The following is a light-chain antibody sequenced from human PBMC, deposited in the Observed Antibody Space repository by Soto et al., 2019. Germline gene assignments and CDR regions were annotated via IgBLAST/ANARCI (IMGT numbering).Light chain of an antibody. Sequence: QSVLTQPPSVSGSPGQAITVSCTGTSSDIGASNFVSWYQHLPGRAPKVIIFEATNRPSGVSNRFSGPKSGLPAPLTSSGLQADDEADYYCVSYTTSASYVFGTGTKVNVL. CDR3: VSYTTSASYV. V-gene: IGLV2-14*01. CDR1: SSDIGASNF. CDR2: EAT. J-gene: IGLJ1*01.